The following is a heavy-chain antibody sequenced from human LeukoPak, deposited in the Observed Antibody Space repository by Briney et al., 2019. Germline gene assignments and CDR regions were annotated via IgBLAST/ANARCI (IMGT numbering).Heavy chain of an antibody. D-gene: IGHD1-1*01. Sequence: ASVKVSCKASGGTFNNYAISWVRQAPEQGLEWMGGIIPIFDTPNYAQKFQGRVTITTDESTSTAYMELSSLRSEDTAVYYCARDIPGYDAFDIWGQGTVVTVSS. J-gene: IGHJ3*02. CDR3: ARDIPGYDAFDI. V-gene: IGHV1-69*05. CDR2: IIPIFDTP. CDR1: GGTFNNYA.